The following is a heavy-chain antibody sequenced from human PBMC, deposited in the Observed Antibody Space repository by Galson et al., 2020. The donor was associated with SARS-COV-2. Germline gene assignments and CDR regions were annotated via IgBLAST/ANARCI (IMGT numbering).Heavy chain of an antibody. D-gene: IGHD4-17*01. V-gene: IGHV3-21*01. CDR3: ARVITDDYGDYVAAGSGWFDP. CDR1: GFTFSSYS. J-gene: IGHJ5*02. CDR2: ISSSSNYI. Sequence: GGSLRLSCAASGFTFSSYSMNWVRQAPGKGLEWVSCISSSSNYIYYADSLKGRFTISRDNAKNSLYLQMNSLRAEDTAVYYCARVITDDYGDYVAAGSGWFDPWGQGTLVTVSS.